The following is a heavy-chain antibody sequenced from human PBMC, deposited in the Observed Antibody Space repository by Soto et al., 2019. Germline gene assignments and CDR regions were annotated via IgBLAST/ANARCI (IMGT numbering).Heavy chain of an antibody. CDR2: IGIRGTI. V-gene: IGHV3-48*01. CDR1: GFTFATFSTFT. J-gene: IGHJ3*01. D-gene: IGHD1-26*01. Sequence: EVQLVESGGGLVQPGGSLRLSCAASGFTFATFSTFTMNWVRQAPGKGLQWVSYIGIRGTIHYAASVKGRFTISRDNGKKSLYLQMNSLGAEDTAVYYCARGLPHCWEAFDVWGQGTMVTVSS. CDR3: ARGLPHCWEAFDV.